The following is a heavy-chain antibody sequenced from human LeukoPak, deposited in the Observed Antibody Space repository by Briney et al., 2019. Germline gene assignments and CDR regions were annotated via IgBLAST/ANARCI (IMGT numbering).Heavy chain of an antibody. Sequence: GGSLRLSCAVSGLTFSSYAMHWVRQAPGKGLEWVSYISYSSSIINYADSVKGRFTISRDNAKNSLYLQMNSLRADDTAVYYCAREVRDFGSGRRLLGDYMDVWGKGTTVTVSS. D-gene: IGHD3-10*01. CDR2: ISYSSSII. J-gene: IGHJ6*03. CDR3: AREVRDFGSGRRLLGDYMDV. V-gene: IGHV3-48*01. CDR1: GLTFSSYA.